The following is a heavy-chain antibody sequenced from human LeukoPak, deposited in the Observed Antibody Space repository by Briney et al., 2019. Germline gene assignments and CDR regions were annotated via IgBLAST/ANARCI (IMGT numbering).Heavy chain of an antibody. CDR3: AHWSISAAAQGLYYFDY. Sequence: SGPTLVNPTQTLTLTCTFSGFSLSTSGVGVGWIRQPPGKALEWLALMFWNDDKRYSPSLKSRVTITKDTSKNQVVLTMTNMDPVDTGTYYCAHWSISAAAQGLYYFDYWGQGTLVTVSS. CDR2: MFWNDDK. CDR1: GFSLSTSGVG. D-gene: IGHD6-13*01. V-gene: IGHV2-5*01. J-gene: IGHJ4*02.